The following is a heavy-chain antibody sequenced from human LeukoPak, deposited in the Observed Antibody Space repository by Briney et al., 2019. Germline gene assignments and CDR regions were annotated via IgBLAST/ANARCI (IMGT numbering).Heavy chain of an antibody. CDR2: IYYSGST. CDR3: ARDLIVPDAMTGSGSYSTDY. Sequence: SETLSLTCTVSGGSISSYYWSWIRQPPGKGLEWIGYIYYSGSTNYNPSLKSRVTISVDTSKNQFSLKLSSVTAADTAAYYCARDLIVPDAMTGSGSYSTDYWGQGTLATVSS. CDR1: GGSISSYY. J-gene: IGHJ4*02. D-gene: IGHD3-10*01. V-gene: IGHV4-59*01.